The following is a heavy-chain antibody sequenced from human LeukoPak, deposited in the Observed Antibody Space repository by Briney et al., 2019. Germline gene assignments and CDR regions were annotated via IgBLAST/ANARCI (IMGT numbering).Heavy chain of an antibody. CDR3: SRGLDSRKLGY. CDR2: IHPSGTL. D-gene: IGHD3-22*01. Sequence: SETLSLTCTVSGASFSSGDQYWNWIRQRPGEGLEWIGSIHPSGTLYNNPSLESRVTISIDTSKNQFSLNLNSVTAADTAVYFCSRGLDSRKLGYWGQGTLVTVSS. V-gene: IGHV4-31*03. CDR1: GASFSSGDQY. J-gene: IGHJ4*02.